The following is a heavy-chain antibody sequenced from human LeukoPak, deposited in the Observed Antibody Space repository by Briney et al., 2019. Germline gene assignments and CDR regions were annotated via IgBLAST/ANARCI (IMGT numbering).Heavy chain of an antibody. Sequence: GESLKISCKGSGCIFANYWIAWVRQMPGKGLEWMGIIYPGDSDTTDSPSFQGQVTISADKSIGTAYLQWSSLQASDTAMYYCARHSKTGSTYYGMDVWGQGTTVTVSS. CDR3: ARHSKTGSTYYGMDV. V-gene: IGHV5-51*01. D-gene: IGHD1-7*01. J-gene: IGHJ6*02. CDR1: GCIFANYW. CDR2: IYPGDSDT.